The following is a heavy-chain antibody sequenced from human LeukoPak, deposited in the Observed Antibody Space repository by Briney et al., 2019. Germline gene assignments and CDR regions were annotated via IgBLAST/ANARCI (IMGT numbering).Heavy chain of an antibody. CDR3: ARVRSSSGYDPPTDYYYYYMDV. D-gene: IGHD5-12*01. CDR2: LKQDASEK. J-gene: IGHJ6*03. V-gene: IGHV3-7*01. Sequence: GGSLRLSCGASAFTFSRYWMSWVRQAPGKGLEWVASLKQDASEKYYVDSVKGRFTISRDNADNSLYLQMSSLRAEDTAVYYCARVRSSSGYDPPTDYYYYYMDVWGKGTTVTVSS. CDR1: AFTFSRYW.